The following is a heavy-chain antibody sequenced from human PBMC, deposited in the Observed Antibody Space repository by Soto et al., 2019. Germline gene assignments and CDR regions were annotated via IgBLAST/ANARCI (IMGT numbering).Heavy chain of an antibody. J-gene: IGHJ6*02. V-gene: IGHV3-30*18. CDR3: AKDVLGYCNNGVCYTSSSYYGMDV. Sequence: QVQLVESGGGVVQPGRSLTLSCAASGFTFSNYGMHWVRQAQGKGLEWVAVISYDRTAKYYAASVKGRFTISGDNSNNTLYLQMNSLRPEDTAIYYCAKDVLGYCNNGVCYTSSSYYGMDVWGQGTTVTVSS. D-gene: IGHD2-8*01. CDR1: GFTFSNYG. CDR2: ISYDRTAK.